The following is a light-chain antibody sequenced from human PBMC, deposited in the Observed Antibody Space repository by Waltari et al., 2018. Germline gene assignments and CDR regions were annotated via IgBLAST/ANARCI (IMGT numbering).Light chain of an antibody. V-gene: IGLV2-11*01. CDR2: DVS. Sequence: QSALTQPRSVSGSPGQSVPISCTGTSSDVGGYNSVSCYQQDPGKAPKLLIFDVSERPSGVSDRFSGSKSGNTASLTISGLQAEDEADYHCCSFAAGNTVIFGGGTKLTVV. J-gene: IGLJ2*01. CDR3: CSFAAGNTVI. CDR1: SSDVGGYNS.